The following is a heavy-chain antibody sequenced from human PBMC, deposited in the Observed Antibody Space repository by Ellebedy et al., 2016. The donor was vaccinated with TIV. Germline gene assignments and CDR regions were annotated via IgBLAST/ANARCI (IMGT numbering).Heavy chain of an antibody. CDR3: ARGAGGYEYYFDY. D-gene: IGHD5-12*01. J-gene: IGHJ4*02. V-gene: IGHV1-2*02. CDR2: INPNSGGT. CDR1: GYTFTGYY. Sequence: ASVKVSCXASGYTFTGYYMHWVRQAPGQGLEWMGWINPNSGGTNYAQKFQGRVTMTRDTSISTAYMELSRLRSDDTAVYYCARGAGGYEYYFDYWGQGTLVTVSS.